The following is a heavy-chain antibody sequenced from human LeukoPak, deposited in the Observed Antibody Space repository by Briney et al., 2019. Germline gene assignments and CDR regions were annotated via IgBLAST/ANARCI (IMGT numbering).Heavy chain of an antibody. CDR1: GFTFSTYS. D-gene: IGHD2-21*02. CDR3: AKDRCGGDCYPPDAFDI. J-gene: IGHJ3*02. CDR2: ISYDGSNK. V-gene: IGHV3-30*18. Sequence: GGSLRLSCAASGFTFSTYSLNWVRQAPGKGLEWVAVISYDGSNKYYADSVKGRFTISRDNSKNTLYLQMNSLRAEDTAVYYCAKDRCGGDCYPPDAFDIWGQGTMVTVSS.